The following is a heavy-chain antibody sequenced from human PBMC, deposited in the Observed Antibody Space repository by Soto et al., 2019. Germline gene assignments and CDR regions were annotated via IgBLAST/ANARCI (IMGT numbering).Heavy chain of an antibody. V-gene: IGHV3-23*01. D-gene: IGHD4-17*01. Sequence: GWSLRLSCAGSGFTFSGYAMTWVRQAPGKGLEWVSAISGNGGSTYYADSVKGRFTISRDNSINMLYLQMNSLGTEDTAVYFCAHPRGYGVFDAYDIWGQGAMVTVSS. J-gene: IGHJ3*02. CDR3: AHPRGYGVFDAYDI. CDR1: GFTFSGYA. CDR2: ISGNGGST.